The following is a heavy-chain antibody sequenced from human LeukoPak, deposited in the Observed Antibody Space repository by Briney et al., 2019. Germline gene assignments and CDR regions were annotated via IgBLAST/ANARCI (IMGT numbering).Heavy chain of an antibody. CDR1: GGTFSSYA. CDR3: ARQRGYSYGYEDWFDP. Sequence: ASVKVSCRASGGTFSSYAMNWVRQAPGQGLEWMGWINTNTGNPTYAQGFTGRFVFSLDTSVSTAYLQISSLKAEDTAVYYCARQRGYSYGYEDWFDPWGQGTLVTVSS. D-gene: IGHD5-18*01. V-gene: IGHV7-4-1*02. CDR2: INTNTGNP. J-gene: IGHJ5*02.